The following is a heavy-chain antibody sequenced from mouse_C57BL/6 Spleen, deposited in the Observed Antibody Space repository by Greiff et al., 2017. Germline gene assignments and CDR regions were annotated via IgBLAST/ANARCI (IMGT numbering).Heavy chain of an antibody. Sequence: EVKLEESGGGLVQPGGSMKLSCAASGFTLSDAWMDWVRQSPEKGLEWDGEIRNKANNHATYYAESVKGRFTISRDDSKSSVYLQMTSLRAEDTGIYYCRLELDYWGQGTTLTVSS. J-gene: IGHJ2*01. CDR3: RLELDY. D-gene: IGHD1-3*01. CDR1: GFTLSDAW. V-gene: IGHV6-6*01. CDR2: IRNKANNHAT.